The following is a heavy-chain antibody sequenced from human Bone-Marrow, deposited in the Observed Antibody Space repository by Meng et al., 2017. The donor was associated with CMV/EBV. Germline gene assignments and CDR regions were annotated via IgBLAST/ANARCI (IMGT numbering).Heavy chain of an antibody. D-gene: IGHD3-3*01. CDR2: IYYSGST. CDR3: ARGFWSGYLGNAY. J-gene: IGHJ4*02. V-gene: IGHV4-39*07. Sequence: SETLSLTCTVSGGSISSSSYYWGWIRQPPGKGLEWIGSIYYSGSTYYNPSLKSRVTISVDTSKNQFSLKLSSVTAADTAVYYCARGFWSGYLGNAYWGQGTLVTVAS. CDR1: GGSISSSSYY.